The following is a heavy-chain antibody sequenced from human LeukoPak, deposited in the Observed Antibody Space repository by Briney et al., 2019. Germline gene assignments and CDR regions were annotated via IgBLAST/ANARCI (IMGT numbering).Heavy chain of an antibody. D-gene: IGHD3-10*01. CDR1: GFTFSSYS. J-gene: IGHJ4*02. Sequence: PGGSLRPSCAASGFTFSSYSMNWVRQAPGKGLEWVSSISSSSSYIYYADSVKGRFTISRDNAKNSLYLQMNSLRAEDTAVYYCARDFYGSGSYYQTFDYWGQGTLVTVSS. V-gene: IGHV3-21*01. CDR2: ISSSSSYI. CDR3: ARDFYGSGSYYQTFDY.